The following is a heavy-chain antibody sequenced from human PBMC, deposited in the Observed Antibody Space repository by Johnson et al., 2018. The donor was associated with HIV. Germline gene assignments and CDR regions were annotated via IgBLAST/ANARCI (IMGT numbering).Heavy chain of an antibody. V-gene: IGHV3-66*01. CDR1: GFTVSSNY. D-gene: IGHD3-10*01. CDR3: SRSGYGSGRTHDAFDI. CDR2: IYSGGST. Sequence: VQLVESGGGLVQPGGSLRLSCAASGFTVSSNYMSWFRQAPGKGLEWVAVIYSGGSTYYADSVKGRFTISRDNSKNPLYLQMNSLRAEDTAVYYCSRSGYGSGRTHDAFDIWGQGTMVSVSS. J-gene: IGHJ3*02.